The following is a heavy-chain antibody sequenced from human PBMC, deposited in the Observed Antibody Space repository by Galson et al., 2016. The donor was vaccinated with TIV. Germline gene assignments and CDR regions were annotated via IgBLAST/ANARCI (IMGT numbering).Heavy chain of an antibody. V-gene: IGHV5-51*01. J-gene: IGHJ3*02. CDR1: GYSFTTFW. D-gene: IGHD2-2*03. CDR2: IYPEDSDT. CDR3: AKIGYCYSTTDCYAYDAFHI. Sequence: QSGAEVKKPGESLKISCKASGYSFTTFWIGWVRQMPGKGLEWMGVIYPEDSDTRYSPSFQGPVAISADKSIRTAYLQWSSLKASDTAIYYCAKIGYCYSTTDCYAYDAFHIWGQGTMVSVSS.